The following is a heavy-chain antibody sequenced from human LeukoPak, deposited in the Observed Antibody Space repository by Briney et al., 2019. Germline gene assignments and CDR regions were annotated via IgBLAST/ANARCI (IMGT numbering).Heavy chain of an antibody. CDR3: ARHDPRGWFDP. J-gene: IGHJ5*02. D-gene: IGHD3-16*01. CDR2: IYYSGST. CDR1: GGSISSYY. V-gene: IGHV4-59*08. Sequence: PSETLSLTCTVSGGSISSYYWSWIRQPPGKGLEWIGYIYYSGSTKYNPSLKSRVTISVDTSKNQFSLKLSSVTAADTAVYYCARHDPRGWFDPWGQGTLVTVSS.